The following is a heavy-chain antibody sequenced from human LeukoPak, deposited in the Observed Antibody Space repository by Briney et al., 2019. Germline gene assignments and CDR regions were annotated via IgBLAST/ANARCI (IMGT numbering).Heavy chain of an antibody. CDR3: ARARWRSYGPNFDY. V-gene: IGHV4-4*07. J-gene: IGHJ4*02. CDR1: GGSISGYY. Sequence: SETLSLTCTVSGGSISGYYWSWIRQPAGKGLEWIGRIYTGGGTNYNPSLKSRVTISVDTSKNQFSLKLSSVTAADTAVYYCARARWRSYGPNFDYWGQGTLVTVSS. CDR2: IYTGGGT. D-gene: IGHD5-18*01.